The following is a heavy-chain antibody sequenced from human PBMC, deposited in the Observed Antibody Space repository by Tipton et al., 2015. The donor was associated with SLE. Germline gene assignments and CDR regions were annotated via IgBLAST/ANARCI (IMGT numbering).Heavy chain of an antibody. Sequence: LRLSCTVSGDSISSSSYYWGWIRQPPGKGLGWIGEINHSGSTDYNPSLKSRVTVSLDTSKTQFSLKVTSVTAADTATYYCALMQSLVDAFDIWGQGTMVTVYS. D-gene: IGHD1-26*01. CDR1: GDSISSSSYY. CDR2: INHSGST. CDR3: ALMQSLVDAFDI. V-gene: IGHV4-39*01. J-gene: IGHJ3*02.